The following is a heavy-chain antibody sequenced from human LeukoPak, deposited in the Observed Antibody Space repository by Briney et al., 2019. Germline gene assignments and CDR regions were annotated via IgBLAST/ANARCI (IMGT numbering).Heavy chain of an antibody. D-gene: IGHD3-22*01. CDR1: GGSISSGGYY. J-gene: IGHJ4*02. V-gene: IGHV4-61*08. CDR2: IYYSGST. CDR3: ARLGYDTSVGGY. Sequence: SQTLSLTCTVSGGSISSGGYYWSRIRQPPGKGLEWIGDIYYSGSTNYSPSLQSRVTITVDTSKNQFSLKLSSVTAADTAVYYCARLGYDTSVGGYWGQGTLVTVSS.